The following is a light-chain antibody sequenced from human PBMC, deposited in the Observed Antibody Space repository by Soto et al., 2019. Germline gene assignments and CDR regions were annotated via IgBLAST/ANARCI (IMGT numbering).Light chain of an antibody. CDR1: SSDVGVYNY. Sequence: QSVLTQPASVSGSPGQSITISCTGTSSDVGVYNYVSWYQQHPGKAPKLMIYEVSNRPSGVSNRVSGSKSGNTASLTISGLQAEDEADYYCSSYTRSSTLVFGGGTKLTVL. CDR3: SSYTRSSTLV. CDR2: EVS. J-gene: IGLJ3*02. V-gene: IGLV2-14*01.